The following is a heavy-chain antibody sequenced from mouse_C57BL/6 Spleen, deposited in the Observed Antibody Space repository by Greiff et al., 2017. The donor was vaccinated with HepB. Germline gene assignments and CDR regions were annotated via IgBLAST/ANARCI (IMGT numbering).Heavy chain of an antibody. CDR3: ARGGDYEDYAMDY. CDR1: GYTFTSYW. J-gene: IGHJ4*01. CDR2: IYPGSGST. Sequence: QVQLQQPGAELVKPGASVKMSCKASGYTFTSYWITWVKQRPGQGLEWIGDIYPGSGSTNYNEKFKSKATLTVDTSSSTAYMQLSSLTSEDSAVYYYARGGDYEDYAMDYWGQGTSVTVSS. D-gene: IGHD2-4*01. V-gene: IGHV1-55*01.